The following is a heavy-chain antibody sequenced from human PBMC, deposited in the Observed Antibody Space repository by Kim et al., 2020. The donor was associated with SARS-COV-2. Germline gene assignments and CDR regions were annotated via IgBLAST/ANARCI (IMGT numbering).Heavy chain of an antibody. CDR2: IYYSGST. J-gene: IGHJ5*02. Sequence: SETLSLTCTVSGGSVSSGSYYWSWIRQPPGKGLEWIGYIYYSGSTNYNPSLKSRVTISVDTSKNQFSLKLSSVTAADTAVYYCARGARGSVFDPWGQGTLVTVSS. V-gene: IGHV4-61*01. CDR1: GGSVSSGSYY. CDR3: ARGARGSVFDP. D-gene: IGHD5-12*01.